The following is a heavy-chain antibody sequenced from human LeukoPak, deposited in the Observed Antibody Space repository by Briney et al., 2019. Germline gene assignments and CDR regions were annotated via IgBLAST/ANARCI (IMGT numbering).Heavy chain of an antibody. CDR2: NSDGSSI. D-gene: IGHD5-12*01. CDR3: AREGRVSGYDFDC. CDR1: GFTFSSYW. Sequence: GGSLRLSCAASGFTFSSYWMHWVRQAPGKGLVWVSRNSDGSSITYADSVKGRFTISRDNAKNTLYLQMNSLRVEDTAVYYCAREGRVSGYDFDCWGQGTLVTVSS. J-gene: IGHJ4*02. V-gene: IGHV3-74*03.